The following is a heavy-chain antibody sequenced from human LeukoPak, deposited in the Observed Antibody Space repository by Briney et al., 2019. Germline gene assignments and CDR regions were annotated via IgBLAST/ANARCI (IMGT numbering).Heavy chain of an antibody. CDR2: IKQDGSEK. CDR1: GFTFNYSW. Sequence: GGSLRLSCAASGFTFNYSWMSWVRQAPGKGLEWVANIKQDGSEKYYVDSVKGRFTISRDNAKNSLYLQMNSLRAEDTAVYYCAREPSGSLDYWGQGTLVTVSS. V-gene: IGHV3-7*01. D-gene: IGHD1-26*01. CDR3: AREPSGSLDY. J-gene: IGHJ4*02.